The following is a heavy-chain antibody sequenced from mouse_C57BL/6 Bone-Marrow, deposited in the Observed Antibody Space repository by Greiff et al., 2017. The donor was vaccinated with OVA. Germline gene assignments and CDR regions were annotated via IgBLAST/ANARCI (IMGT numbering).Heavy chain of an antibody. V-gene: IGHV1-54*01. D-gene: IGHD2-4*01. CDR2: INPGSGGT. CDR1: GYAFTNYL. J-gene: IGHJ2*01. Sequence: QVQLQLSGAELVRPGTSVKVSCKASGYAFTNYLIEWVKQRPGQGLEWIGVINPGSGGTNYNEKFKGKATLTADKSSSTAYMQLSSLTSEDAAVYFCARNYDYDDFDYWGQGTTLTVSS. CDR3: ARNYDYDDFDY.